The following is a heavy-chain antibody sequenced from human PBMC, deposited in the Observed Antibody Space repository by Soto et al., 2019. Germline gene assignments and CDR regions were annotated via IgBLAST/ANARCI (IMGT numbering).Heavy chain of an antibody. Sequence: PGEFLKISCKGSGYSFTSYWISWVRQMPGKGLEWMGRIDPSDSYTNYSPSFQGQVTISADKSISTAYLQWSSLKASDTAMYYCARSGRLVGATQFDYWGQGTLVTVSS. CDR1: GYSFTSYW. CDR3: ARSGRLVGATQFDY. CDR2: IDPSDSYT. D-gene: IGHD1-26*01. V-gene: IGHV5-10-1*04. J-gene: IGHJ4*02.